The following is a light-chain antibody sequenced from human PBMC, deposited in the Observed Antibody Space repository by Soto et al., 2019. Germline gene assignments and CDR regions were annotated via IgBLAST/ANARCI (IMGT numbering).Light chain of an antibody. J-gene: IGKJ1*01. CDR3: KPNYQTPPWT. Sequence: DIQMTQSPSSLSASVGDRVTITCRASQSITKYLNWYQQKPGKAPRLLIYAASNLQSGVPSRFSGSGSGTDFPLSISILQPEDLETYYCKPNYQTPPWTFGPGTMVEL. CDR1: QSITKY. CDR2: AAS. V-gene: IGKV1-39*01.